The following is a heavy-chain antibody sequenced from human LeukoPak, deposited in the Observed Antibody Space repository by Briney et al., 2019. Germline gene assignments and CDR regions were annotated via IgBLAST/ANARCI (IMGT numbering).Heavy chain of an antibody. CDR3: AKGRDSSGWLAAPYYFDY. CDR1: GFTFSSYA. CDR2: ISGSGGST. J-gene: IGHJ4*02. Sequence: GGSLRLSCAASGFTFSSYAMSWVRQAPGKGLEWVSAISGSGGSTYYAESVKGRFTISRDNTKNTLYLQMNSLRAEDTAVYYCAKGRDSSGWLAAPYYFDYWGQGTLVTVSS. D-gene: IGHD6-19*01. V-gene: IGHV3-23*01.